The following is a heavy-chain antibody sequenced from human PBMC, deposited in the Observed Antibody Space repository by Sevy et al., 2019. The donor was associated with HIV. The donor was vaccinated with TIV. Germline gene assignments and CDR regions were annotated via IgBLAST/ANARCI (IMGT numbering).Heavy chain of an antibody. CDR3: ENAYSGSYSHSYLYALDV. J-gene: IGHJ6*02. Sequence: GGSLRLSCTGSGFSFSYYGIHWVRQAPGKGLDWVALISHDGINEYYADSVKGRFTISRDNSKNTVYLEMNRLRNEDTAIYFCENAYSGSYSHSYLYALDVWGQGTTVTVS. V-gene: IGHV3-30*18. CDR2: ISHDGINE. D-gene: IGHD1-26*01. CDR1: GFSFSYYG.